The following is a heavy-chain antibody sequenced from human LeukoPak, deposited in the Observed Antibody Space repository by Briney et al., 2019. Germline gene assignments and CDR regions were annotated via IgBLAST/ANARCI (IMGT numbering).Heavy chain of an antibody. V-gene: IGHV3-21*01. D-gene: IGHD6-19*01. CDR2: ISSSSSYI. J-gene: IGHJ4*02. CDR3: AREGIAVAVGY. Sequence: GGSLRLSCAASGFTFSSYSVNWVRQAPGKGLEWVSSISSSSSYIYYADSVKGRFTISRDNAKNSLYLQMNSLRAEDTAVYYCAREGIAVAVGYWGQGTLVTVSS. CDR1: GFTFSSYS.